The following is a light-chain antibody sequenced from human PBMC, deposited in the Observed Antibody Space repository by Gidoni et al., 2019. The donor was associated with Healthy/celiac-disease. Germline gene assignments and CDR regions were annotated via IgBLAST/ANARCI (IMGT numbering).Light chain of an antibody. J-gene: IGLJ2*01. CDR1: NIGSKS. Sequence: SHVLTQPPSVSVAPGQTARIPCGGNNIGSKSVHWYQQKPVQAPVLVVYDDSDRPSGIPERFSGSNSGNTATLTISRVEAGDEADYYCQVWDSSSDHVVFGGGTKLTVL. V-gene: IGLV3-21*02. CDR3: QVWDSSSDHVV. CDR2: DDS.